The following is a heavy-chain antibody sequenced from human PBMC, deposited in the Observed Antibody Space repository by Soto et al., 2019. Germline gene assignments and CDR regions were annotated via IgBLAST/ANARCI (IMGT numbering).Heavy chain of an antibody. Sequence: GPTLVNPTQTLALTCTFSGFSLSTTGMCVSWIRQPPGKALEWLALIDWADDKYYSTSLKTRLTISKDTSKNQVVLTMTNVEPVDTATYFCSRAVGGFTYGYPDYWGQGTLVTVSS. J-gene: IGHJ4*02. V-gene: IGHV2-70*01. D-gene: IGHD5-18*01. CDR3: SRAVGGFTYGYPDY. CDR2: IDWADDK. CDR1: GFSLSTTGMC.